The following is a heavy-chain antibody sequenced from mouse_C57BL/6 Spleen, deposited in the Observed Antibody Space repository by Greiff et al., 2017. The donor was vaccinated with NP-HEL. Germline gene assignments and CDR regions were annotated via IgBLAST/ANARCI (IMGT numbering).Heavy chain of an antibody. CDR2: INPNIGGT. CDR1: GYTFTDYY. V-gene: IGHV1-26*01. Sequence: EVQLQQSGPELVKPGASVKISCKASGYTFTDYYMNWVKQSHGKSLEWIGYINPNIGGTSYNQKFKGKATLTVDKSYSTAYMELRSLTSEDTAVYYWARDYDYDVTWFAYWGQGTLVTVSA. D-gene: IGHD2-4*01. CDR3: ARDYDYDVTWFAY. J-gene: IGHJ3*01.